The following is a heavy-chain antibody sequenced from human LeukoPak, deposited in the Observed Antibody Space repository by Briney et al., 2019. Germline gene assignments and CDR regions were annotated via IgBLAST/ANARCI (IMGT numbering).Heavy chain of an antibody. J-gene: IGHJ4*02. CDR2: IYHSGST. Sequence: SETLSLTCAVSGGSISSTNWWSWVRQPPGKGLEWIGEIYHSGSTNYNPPLKSRDTISADKSKNQFSVKLTYVTAADTAVYYCARDRVGVRAFDYWGQGTLVTVSS. CDR1: GGSISSTNW. D-gene: IGHD3-10*01. CDR3: ARDRVGVRAFDY. V-gene: IGHV4-4*02.